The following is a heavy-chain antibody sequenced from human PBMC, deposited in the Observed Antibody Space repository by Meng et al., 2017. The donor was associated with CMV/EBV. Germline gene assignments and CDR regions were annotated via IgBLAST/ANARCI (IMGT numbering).Heavy chain of an antibody. D-gene: IGHD3-3*01. J-gene: IGHJ4*02. CDR3: ARGALGIFGVVIIRSYFDY. V-gene: IGHV3-48*03. CDR1: GFTFSSYE. CDR2: ISSSGGTI. Sequence: GGSLRLSCAASGFTFSSYEMNWVRQAPGKGLEWVSYISSSGGTIYYADSVKGRFTISRDNAKNSLYLQMNSLRAEDTAVYYCARGALGIFGVVIIRSYFDYWGQGTLVTVSS.